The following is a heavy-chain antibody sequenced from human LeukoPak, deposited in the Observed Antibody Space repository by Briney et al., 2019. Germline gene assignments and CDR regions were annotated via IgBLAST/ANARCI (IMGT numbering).Heavy chain of an antibody. CDR1: GFTFSSYS. CDR2: ISSSSSTI. V-gene: IGHV3-48*04. J-gene: IGHJ5*02. CDR3: ASSPPGGSYLNWFDP. D-gene: IGHD1-26*01. Sequence: PGGSLRLSCAASGFTFSSYSMNWVRQAPGKGLEWVSYISSSSSTIYYADSVKGRFTISRDNAKNSLYLQMYSLRAEDTAVYYCASSPPGGSYLNWFDPWGQGTLVTVSS.